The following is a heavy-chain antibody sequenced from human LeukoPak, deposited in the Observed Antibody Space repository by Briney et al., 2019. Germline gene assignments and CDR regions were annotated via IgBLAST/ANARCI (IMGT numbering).Heavy chain of an antibody. Sequence: ASVKVSCKASGYTFTGYYIHWVRQAPGQGLEWMGWMNPNSGGTNYAQKFQGRVTMTRDTSISTAYMEVSRLRSDDTAVYYCASDLGNNHYSDYWGQGTLVTVSS. D-gene: IGHD1-14*01. V-gene: IGHV1-2*02. J-gene: IGHJ4*02. CDR1: GYTFTGYY. CDR2: MNPNSGGT. CDR3: ASDLGNNHYSDY.